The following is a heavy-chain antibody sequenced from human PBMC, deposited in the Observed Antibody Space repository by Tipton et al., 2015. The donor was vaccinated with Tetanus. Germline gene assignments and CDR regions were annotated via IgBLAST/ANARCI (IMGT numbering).Heavy chain of an antibody. Sequence: QPGAEVKKPGSSVKVSCKASGGTFSSYAISWVRQAPGQGLEWLGGIIPIFGTANYAQEFQGRVTITADESTSTAYMELSSLRSEDTAVYYCARVDTAMAESEWGRFYYFDYWGQGTLVTVSS. V-gene: IGHV1-69*01. CDR2: IIPIFGTA. J-gene: IGHJ4*02. CDR3: ARVDTAMAESEWGRFYYFDY. CDR1: GGTFSSYA. D-gene: IGHD5-18*01.